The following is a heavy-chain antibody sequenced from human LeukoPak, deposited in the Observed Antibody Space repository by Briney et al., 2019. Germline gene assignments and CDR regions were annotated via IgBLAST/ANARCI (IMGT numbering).Heavy chain of an antibody. V-gene: IGHV4-34*01. D-gene: IGHD2-2*01. J-gene: IGHJ6*02. CDR3: ARGRTRYCSSTSCPLYYYYYGMDV. CDR1: GGSFSGYY. Sequence: SETPSLTCAVYGGSFSGYYWSWIRQPPGKGLEWIGEINHSGSTNYNPSLKSRVTISVDTSKNQFSLKLSSVTAADTAVYYCARGRTRYCSSTSCPLYYYYYGMDVWGQGTTVTVSS. CDR2: INHSGST.